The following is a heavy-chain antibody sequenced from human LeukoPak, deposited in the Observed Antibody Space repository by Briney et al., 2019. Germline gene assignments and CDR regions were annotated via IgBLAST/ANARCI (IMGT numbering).Heavy chain of an antibody. CDR3: ARTQLDTAMEYYYYYGMDV. J-gene: IGHJ6*02. Sequence: PSETLSLTCTVSGGSISDPNYYWGWIRQPPGKGLEWIGSLSYTGSTYYSPSLKSRVTMSVDSSKNQFSLKLSSVTAADTAVYYCARTQLDTAMEYYYYYGMDVWGQGTTVTVSS. D-gene: IGHD5-18*01. V-gene: IGHV4-39*01. CDR1: GGSISDPNYY. CDR2: LSYTGST.